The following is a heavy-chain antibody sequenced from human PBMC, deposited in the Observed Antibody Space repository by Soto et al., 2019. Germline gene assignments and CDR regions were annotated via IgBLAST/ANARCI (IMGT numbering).Heavy chain of an antibody. CDR2: ISYSGSA. J-gene: IGHJ4*02. Sequence: QVQLQESGPGLVKPSQTLSLTCTVSGGSISSGNYYWSWIRQPPGKGLEWIGFISYSGSAHYNPSLNSRVNMSVDTSKKQLSLNLSFVTAADTAVYYCATMGTPATGLYYFDFWGQGTLFTVSS. CDR3: ATMGTPATGLYYFDF. D-gene: IGHD5-18*01. V-gene: IGHV4-30-4*01. CDR1: GGSISSGNYY.